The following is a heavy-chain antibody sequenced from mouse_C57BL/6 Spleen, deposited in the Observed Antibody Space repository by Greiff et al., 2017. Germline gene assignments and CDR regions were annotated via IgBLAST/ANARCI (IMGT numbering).Heavy chain of an antibody. CDR2: IYPRSGNT. J-gene: IGHJ4*01. V-gene: IGHV1-81*01. Sequence: QVQLKQSGAELARPGASVKLSCKASGYTFTSYGISWVKQRTGQGLEWIGEIYPRSGNTYYNEKFKGKATLTADKSSSTAYMELRSLTSEDSAVYFCARSWLTGGYARDYWGQGTSVTVSS. CDR1: GYTFTSYG. CDR3: ARSWLTGGYARDY. D-gene: IGHD4-1*01.